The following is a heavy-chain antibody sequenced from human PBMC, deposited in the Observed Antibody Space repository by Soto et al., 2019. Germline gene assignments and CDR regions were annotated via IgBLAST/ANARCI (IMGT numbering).Heavy chain of an antibody. D-gene: IGHD5-12*01. Sequence: EVQLVESGGGLVQTGGSLRLSCAASGFAFSTYWMTWVRQAPGKGLEWVANIKQDGSEKYYVDSVKGRFTISRENAKNSLYLQRNSLRAEDTAVYYCARDPSIVATMGSIYYYYGMDVWGQGTTVTVSS. CDR2: IKQDGSEK. CDR3: ARDPSIVATMGSIYYYYGMDV. V-gene: IGHV3-7*01. J-gene: IGHJ6*02. CDR1: GFAFSTYW.